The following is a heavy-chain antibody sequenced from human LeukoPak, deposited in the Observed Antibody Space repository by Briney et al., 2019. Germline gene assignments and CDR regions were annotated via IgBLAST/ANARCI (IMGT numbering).Heavy chain of an antibody. D-gene: IGHD6-13*01. CDR2: ISLDASDI. CDR1: GFTFSSYA. CDR3: AKRFTYSSTWYYFEY. V-gene: IGHV3-30*18. Sequence: PGRSLRLSCAAPGFTFSSYAIHWVRQAPGKGLDWVAAISLDASDIYYADSVKGRFTISRDNSKNTLYLQLNSLRAEDTAIYYCAKRFTYSSTWYYFEYWGEGTLVTVSS. J-gene: IGHJ4*02.